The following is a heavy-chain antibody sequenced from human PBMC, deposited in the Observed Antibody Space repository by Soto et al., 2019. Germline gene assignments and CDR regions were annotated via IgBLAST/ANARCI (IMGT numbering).Heavy chain of an antibody. J-gene: IGHJ5*02. D-gene: IGHD2-2*01. CDR2: ISGGGGST. Sequence: GESLKISCVVSGFTFANYAMSWVRQAPGKGLECVSVISGGGGSTYYADSVKGRFTISRDNSKNTLYLQMNNLRADDTSVYYCAKDYREVPGGTRFDWFDPWGQGTLVTVSS. CDR1: GFTFANYA. V-gene: IGHV3-23*01. CDR3: AKDYREVPGGTRFDWFDP.